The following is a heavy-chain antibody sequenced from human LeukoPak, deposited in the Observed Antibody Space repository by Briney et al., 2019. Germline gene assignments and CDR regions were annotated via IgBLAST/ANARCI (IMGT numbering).Heavy chain of an antibody. V-gene: IGHV1-18*01. CDR2: ISAYNGNT. CDR3: ARDYYDSSGYLRDY. Sequence: ASVKVSCKASGYSFTSYGISWVRQAPGQGLEWMGWISAYNGNTNYAQKLQGRITMTTDTSTSTAYMDLRSLRSDDTAVYYCARDYYDSSGYLRDYWGQGTLVTVSS. D-gene: IGHD3-22*01. CDR1: GYSFTSYG. J-gene: IGHJ4*02.